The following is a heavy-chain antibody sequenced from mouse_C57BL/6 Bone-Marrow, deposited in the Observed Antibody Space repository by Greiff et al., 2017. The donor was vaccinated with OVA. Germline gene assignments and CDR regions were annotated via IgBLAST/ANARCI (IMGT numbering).Heavy chain of an antibody. CDR3: ARDGYYWYCDV. CDR1: GYTFTNYW. J-gene: IGHJ1*03. V-gene: IGHV1-63*01. Sequence: VQLQESGAELVRPGTSVKMSCKASGYTFTNYWIGWAKQRPGHGLEWIGDIYPGGGYTNYNEKFKGKATLTADKSSSTAYMQFSSLTSEDSAIYYFARDGYYWYCDVWGTGTTVTVSS. D-gene: IGHD2-3*01. CDR2: IYPGGGYT.